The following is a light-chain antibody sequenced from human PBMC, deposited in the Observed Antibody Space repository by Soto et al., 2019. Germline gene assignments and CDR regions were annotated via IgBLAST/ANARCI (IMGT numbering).Light chain of an antibody. Sequence: EIVLTQSPVTLSLSPGERATLSCRASQSVGSSFAWYQQKPGQAPRLLIYDASSRAAGIPARLSGSGSGTDFTLTISSLEPEDFAVYYCQQRSDWPSTVGGGTRVEIK. CDR1: QSVGSS. CDR3: QQRSDWPST. V-gene: IGKV3-11*01. J-gene: IGKJ4*01. CDR2: DAS.